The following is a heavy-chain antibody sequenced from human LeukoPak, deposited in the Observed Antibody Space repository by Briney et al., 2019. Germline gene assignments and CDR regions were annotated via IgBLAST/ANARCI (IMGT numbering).Heavy chain of an antibody. Sequence: GGSLRLSCAASGFTFSSYSMNWVRQAPGKGLEWVSSISSSSSYIYYADSVKGRFTISRDNSKNTLYLQMNSLRAEDTAVYYCARGGYYYGSGHDYWGQGTLVTVSS. D-gene: IGHD3-10*01. CDR2: ISSSSSYI. V-gene: IGHV3-21*01. J-gene: IGHJ4*02. CDR1: GFTFSSYS. CDR3: ARGGYYYGSGHDY.